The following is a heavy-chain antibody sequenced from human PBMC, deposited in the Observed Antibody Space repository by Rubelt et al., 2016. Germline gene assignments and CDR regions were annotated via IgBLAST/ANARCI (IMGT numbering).Heavy chain of an antibody. V-gene: IGHV3-30*04. CDR3: AKARTGDDFDDSFNI. CDR2: ISYDGGKR. D-gene: IGHD3/OR15-3a*01. Sequence: QVQLVESGGGVVQPGRSLRLSCAASGFTFSSYAMNWVRQAPGKGLEWVAVISYDGGKRYYADSVKGRFTISRDNYKNTLELKMNSRRAEETAVYYCAKARTGDDFDDSFNIWGQGTMVTVSS. J-gene: IGHJ3*02. CDR1: GFTFSSYA.